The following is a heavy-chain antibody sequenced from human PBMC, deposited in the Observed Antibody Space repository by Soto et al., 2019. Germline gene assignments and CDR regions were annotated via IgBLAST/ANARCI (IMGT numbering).Heavy chain of an antibody. CDR1: GFTFRSYV. D-gene: IGHD3-16*01. J-gene: IGHJ1*01. CDR2: TSYDGSNK. Sequence: QVQLVESGGGVVQPGTSLRLSCVGSGFTFRSYVIHWVRQAPGKGLEWVALTSYDGSNKDDGDSVKGRFTISRDNSRNTVDLQMDSLRREDTALYDCARWGTTGGLDVWGQGTLVSVSS. V-gene: IGHV3-30*19. CDR3: ARWGTTGGLDV.